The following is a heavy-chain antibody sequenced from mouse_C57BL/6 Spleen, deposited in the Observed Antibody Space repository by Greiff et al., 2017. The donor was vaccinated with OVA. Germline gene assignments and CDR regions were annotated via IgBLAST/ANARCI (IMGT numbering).Heavy chain of an antibody. CDR1: GFTFTSYW. CDR3: ARDHCGSIPCYFDG. V-gene: IGHV1-64*01. Sequence: VQLQQSGAELVKPGASVKLSCKASGFTFTSYWMHWVKQRPGQGLEWIGMIHPNSGSTNYNEKFKSKATLTVDKSSSTDYMQLSSLTTENSAVYYCARDHCGSIPCYFDGWGKGTTLTVSS. CDR2: IHPNSGST. D-gene: IGHD1-1*01. J-gene: IGHJ2*01.